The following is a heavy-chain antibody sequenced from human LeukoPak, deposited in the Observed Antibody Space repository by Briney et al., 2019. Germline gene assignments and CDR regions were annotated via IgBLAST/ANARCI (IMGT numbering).Heavy chain of an antibody. CDR1: GFTFVDHG. J-gene: IGHJ4*02. V-gene: IGHV3-20*04. CDR2: FLWYGGST. Sequence: GGSLILSCSVPGFTFVDHGMSWFRQAPGKGLVWVSGFLWYGGSTTYADSVKGRVIISRDNAKNSLYLQMNSLRAEDTALYYCAREGGETQDYWAQRRLITASS. CDR3: AREGGETQDY. D-gene: IGHD3-10*01.